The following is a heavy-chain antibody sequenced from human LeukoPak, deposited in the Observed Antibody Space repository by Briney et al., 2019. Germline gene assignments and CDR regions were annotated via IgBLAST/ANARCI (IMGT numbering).Heavy chain of an antibody. CDR1: GGSINNYY. Sequence: SETLPLTCTVSGGSINNYYWSWVRQPPGQGLEWLGYIYYSGSTNYNPSLKSRVTISVDTSNNQFSLNLSSVTAADTAVYYCARVPTDFWSGAPEGFDYWGQGTLVTVSS. CDR2: IYYSGST. V-gene: IGHV4-59*01. CDR3: ARVPTDFWSGAPEGFDY. J-gene: IGHJ4*02. D-gene: IGHD3-3*01.